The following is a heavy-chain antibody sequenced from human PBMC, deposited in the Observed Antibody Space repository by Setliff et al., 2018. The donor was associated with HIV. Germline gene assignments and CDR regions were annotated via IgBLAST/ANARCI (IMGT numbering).Heavy chain of an antibody. Sequence: GGSLRLSCAPSGFTFSSYYMTWVRQAPGKGLEWVAYISSSASSIYYADSVKGRFIVSRDNIKNRLFLQMNSLTAENTAVYYCARVRSGSYSPSDYWGQGTLVTVSS. J-gene: IGHJ4*02. D-gene: IGHD1-26*01. CDR2: ISSSASSI. CDR1: GFTFSSYY. CDR3: ARVRSGSYSPSDY. V-gene: IGHV3-11*04.